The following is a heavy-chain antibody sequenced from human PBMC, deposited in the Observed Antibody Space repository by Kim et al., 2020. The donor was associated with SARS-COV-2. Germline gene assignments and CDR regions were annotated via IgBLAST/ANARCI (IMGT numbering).Heavy chain of an antibody. CDR3: ATNLAAAGVV. J-gene: IGHJ4*02. CDR2: T. Sequence: TYYVDSVKGRFIIARDNSRNTLYLQMSSLRVEDTAVYYCATNLAAAGVVWGQGTLVTVSS. D-gene: IGHD6-13*01. V-gene: IGHV3-66*01.